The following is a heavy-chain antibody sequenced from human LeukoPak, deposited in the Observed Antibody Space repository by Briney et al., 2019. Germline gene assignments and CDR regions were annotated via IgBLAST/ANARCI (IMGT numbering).Heavy chain of an antibody. D-gene: IGHD2-15*01. Sequence: SETLSLTCTVSGGSISGHYWTWIRQSPVKGLEWIGDISNSGSTSYNPSLKSRVTISIDTSKNQFSLKLSSVTAADTAVYYCGRDALVGYFSYYYMDVWGKGTTVTVSS. V-gene: IGHV4-59*11. CDR1: GGSISGHY. CDR3: GRDALVGYFSYYYMDV. J-gene: IGHJ6*03. CDR2: ISNSGST.